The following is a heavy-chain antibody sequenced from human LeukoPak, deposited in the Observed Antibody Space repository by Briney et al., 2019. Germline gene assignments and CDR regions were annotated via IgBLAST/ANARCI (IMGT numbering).Heavy chain of an antibody. CDR2: ITSGSSYI. CDR3: AKTYGHFDD. Sequence: GGSLRLSCAASGFTFTSYTMNWVRQAPGKGLEWVSSITSGSSYIYYAGSVKGRFTIYRDNAKNSLYLQMTSLRVEDTAVYYCAKTYGHFDDWGQGTLVTVSS. J-gene: IGHJ4*02. CDR1: GFTFTSYT. D-gene: IGHD4-17*01. V-gene: IGHV3-21*01.